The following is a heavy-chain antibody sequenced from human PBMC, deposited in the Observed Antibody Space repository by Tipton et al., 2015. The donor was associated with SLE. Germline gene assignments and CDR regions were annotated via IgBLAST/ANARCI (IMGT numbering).Heavy chain of an antibody. Sequence: LRLSCTVSGGSISSSSYYWGWIRQPPGKGLEWIGSIYYSGSTYYHPSLKSRVTISVDTSKNQFSLKLSSVTAADTAVYYCASLRFLEWLSLYYFDYWGQGTLVTVSS. V-gene: IGHV4-39*01. CDR1: GGSISSSSYY. CDR3: ASLRFLEWLSLYYFDY. CDR2: IYYSGST. J-gene: IGHJ4*02. D-gene: IGHD3-3*01.